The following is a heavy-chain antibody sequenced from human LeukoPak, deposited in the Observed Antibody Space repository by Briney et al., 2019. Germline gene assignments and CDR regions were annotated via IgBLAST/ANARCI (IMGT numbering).Heavy chain of an antibody. D-gene: IGHD1-14*01. CDR1: GDSLSSGGYY. J-gene: IGHJ6*03. V-gene: IGHV4-31*03. CDR3: ARTTYYYYSMDV. Sequence: PSQTLSLTCTVSGDSLSSGGYYWSWIRQHPGKGLEWIGYIFYSGTTYSNPSLKSRLTMAVDTSNSQFSLKLTSVTAADTAMYYCARTTYYYYSMDVWGKGTTVTVSS. CDR2: IFYSGTT.